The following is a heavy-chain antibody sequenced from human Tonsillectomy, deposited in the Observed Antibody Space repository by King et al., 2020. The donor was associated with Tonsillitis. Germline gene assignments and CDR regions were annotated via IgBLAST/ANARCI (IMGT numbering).Heavy chain of an antibody. CDR2: IYYSGST. D-gene: IGHD6-19*01. CDR3: ARHGRSSGWYTPLYYFDY. CDR1: GGSISSYY. Sequence: QLQESGPGLVKPSETLSLTCTVSGGSISSYYWSWIRQPPGKGLEWIGYIYYSGSTSYNPSLKSRVTISVDTSKNQFSLKLSSVTAADTAVYYCARHGRSSGWYTPLYYFDYWGQGTLVTVSS. V-gene: IGHV4-59*08. J-gene: IGHJ4*02.